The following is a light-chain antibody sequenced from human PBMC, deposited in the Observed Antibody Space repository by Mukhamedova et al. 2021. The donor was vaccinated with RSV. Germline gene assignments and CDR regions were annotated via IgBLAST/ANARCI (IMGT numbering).Light chain of an antibody. V-gene: IGLV2-14*04. J-gene: IGLJ2*01. CDR3: SSYTSSSTVV. CDR1: SSDVGGYNY. Sequence: GTSSDVGGYNYVSWYQQHPGKAPKLMIYDVSNRPSGVSNRFSGSKSGNTASLTFSGLQAEDEADYYCSSYTSSSTVVFGGGTKLT. CDR2: DVS.